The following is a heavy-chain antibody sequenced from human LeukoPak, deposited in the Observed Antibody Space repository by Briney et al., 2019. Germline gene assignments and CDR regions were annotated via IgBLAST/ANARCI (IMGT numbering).Heavy chain of an antibody. V-gene: IGHV1-69*06. CDR3: ARDQGGSSGGYYMDV. CDR2: IIPIFGTA. CDR1: GGAFTSYA. J-gene: IGHJ6*03. Sequence: ASVKVSCKASGGAFTSYAISWVRQAPGQGLEWMGGIIPIFGTANYAQKFQGRVTITADKSTSTAYMELSSLRSEDTAVYYCARDQGGSSGGYYMDVWGKGTTVTVSS. D-gene: IGHD1-26*01.